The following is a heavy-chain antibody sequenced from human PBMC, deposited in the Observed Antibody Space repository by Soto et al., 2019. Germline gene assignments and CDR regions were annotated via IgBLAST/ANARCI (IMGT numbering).Heavy chain of an antibody. CDR1: GGSISSYY. CDR3: ARRGLGIADAYYYYYMDV. Sequence: SETLSLTCTVSGGSISSYYWSWIRQPPGKGLEWIGYIYYSGSTNYNPSLKSRVTISVDTSKNQFSLKLSSVTAADTAVYYCARRGLGIADAYYYYYMDVWGKGTTVTVSS. CDR2: IYYSGST. V-gene: IGHV4-59*08. J-gene: IGHJ6*03. D-gene: IGHD6-13*01.